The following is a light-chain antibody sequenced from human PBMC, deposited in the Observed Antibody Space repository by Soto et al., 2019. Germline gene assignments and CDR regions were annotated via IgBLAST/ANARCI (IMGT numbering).Light chain of an antibody. J-gene: IGKJ1*01. V-gene: IGKV1-39*01. CDR2: AAS. CDR1: QSVAGY. CDR3: QQSYTSSWT. Sequence: DIQMTQAPSSLSASVGDRVTLTCRASQSVAGYLNWYQQKPGGAPHLLIYAASTLQSGVPSRFSGSGSGTDFKLTISSLQPEDVATYYCQQSYTSSWTFGPGTKV.